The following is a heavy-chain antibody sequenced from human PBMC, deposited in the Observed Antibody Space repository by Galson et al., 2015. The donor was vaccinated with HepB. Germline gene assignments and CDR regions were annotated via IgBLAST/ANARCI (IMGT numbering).Heavy chain of an antibody. Sequence: SLRLSCAASGFTFSDYFMTWIRQAPGKGLEWVSYISGTGAYIEYADPVKGRFTISRDDTEKSLYLHMSSLRAEDTAIYFCARGNTAVDYWGQGILVTVSS. CDR1: GFTFSDYF. CDR3: ARGNTAVDY. V-gene: IGHV3-11*05. J-gene: IGHJ4*01. CDR2: ISGTGAYI. D-gene: IGHD2-2*02.